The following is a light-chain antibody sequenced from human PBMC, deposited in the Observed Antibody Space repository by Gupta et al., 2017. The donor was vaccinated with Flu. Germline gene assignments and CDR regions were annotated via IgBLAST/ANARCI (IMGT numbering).Light chain of an antibody. Sequence: EIVLTQSPGTLSLSPGERATLSCRASQSVSSSDLAWYQQKPGQAPRLLIYGASSRATGIPDRFSGSGSGTDFTLTISRLEPEDFAVYYCEQYCSSLTFGQGTKVEIK. V-gene: IGKV3-20*01. J-gene: IGKJ1*01. CDR3: EQYCSSLT. CDR2: GAS. CDR1: QSVSSSD.